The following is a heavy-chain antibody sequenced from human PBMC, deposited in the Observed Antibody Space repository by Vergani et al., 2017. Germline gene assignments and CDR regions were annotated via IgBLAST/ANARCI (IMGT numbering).Heavy chain of an antibody. CDR2: IIPILGIA. D-gene: IGHD3-22*01. V-gene: IGHV1-69*04. CDR1: GGTFSSYA. J-gene: IGHJ4*02. Sequence: QVQLVQSGAEVKKPGSSVKVSCKASGGTFSSYAISWVRQAPGQGLEWMGRIIPILGIANYAQKFQGRVTITADKSTSTAYMELSSLRSEDTAVYYCARDHRLNYYDSSGYYSGFDYWGQGTLVTVSS. CDR3: ARDHRLNYYDSSGYYSGFDY.